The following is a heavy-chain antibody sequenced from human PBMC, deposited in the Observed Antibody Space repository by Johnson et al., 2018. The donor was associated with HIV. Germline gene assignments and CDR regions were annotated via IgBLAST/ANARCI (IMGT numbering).Heavy chain of an antibody. Sequence: VQLVESGGGLVQPGGSLKLSCAASGFTFSGSAMHWVRQASGQGLEWVGRIRSKANSYATAYAASVKGRFTISRDDSKNTAYLQMNSLKTEDTAVYYCTRHDGLRLGELSSDAFDIWGQGTMVTVSS. CDR3: TRHDGLRLGELSSDAFDI. V-gene: IGHV3-73*01. CDR2: IRSKANSYAT. J-gene: IGHJ3*02. D-gene: IGHD3-16*02. CDR1: GFTFSGSA.